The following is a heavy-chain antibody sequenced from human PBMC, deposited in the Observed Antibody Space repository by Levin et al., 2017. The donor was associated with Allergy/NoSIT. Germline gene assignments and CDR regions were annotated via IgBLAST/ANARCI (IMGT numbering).Heavy chain of an antibody. CDR2: IIPIFGTA. V-gene: IGHV1-69*06. D-gene: IGHD7-27*01. CDR1: GGTFSSYA. CDR3: ARRGSNWGSGPLDY. Sequence: PGESLKISCKASGGTFSSYAISWVRQAPGQGLEWMGGIIPIFGTANYAQKFQGRVTITADKSTSTAYMELSSLRSEDTAVYYCARRGSNWGSGPLDYWGQGTLVTVSS. J-gene: IGHJ4*02.